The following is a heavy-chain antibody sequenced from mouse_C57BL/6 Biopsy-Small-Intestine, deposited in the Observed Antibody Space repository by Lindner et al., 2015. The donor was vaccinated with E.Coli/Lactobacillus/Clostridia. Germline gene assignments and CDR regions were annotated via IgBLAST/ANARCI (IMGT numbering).Heavy chain of an antibody. D-gene: IGHD1-1*02. CDR2: ILPGSGST. CDR3: ARRWGWYFDV. Sequence: VQLQESGAELMKPGASVKLSCKATGYTFTGYWIEWVKQRPGHGLEWIGEILPGSGSTNYHGKFKDKATFTADASSNTAYTQLSSLATEDSAIYYCARRWGWYFDVWGTGTTVTVSS. CDR1: GYTFTGYW. V-gene: IGHV1-9*01. J-gene: IGHJ1*03.